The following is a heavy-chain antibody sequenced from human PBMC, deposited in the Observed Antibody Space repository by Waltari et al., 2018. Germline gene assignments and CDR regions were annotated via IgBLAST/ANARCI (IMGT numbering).Heavy chain of an antibody. CDR2: INHSGST. J-gene: IGHJ4*02. CDR1: GGSFSGYY. D-gene: IGHD6-13*01. V-gene: IGHV4-34*01. CDR3: ATVGQQLVLYY. Sequence: QVQLQQWGAGLLKPSETLSLTCAVYGGSFSGYYWSWIRQPPGKGLEWIGEINHSGSTNYNPSLKSRVTISVDTSKNQFSLKLSSVTAADTAVYYCATVGQQLVLYYWGQGTLVTVSS.